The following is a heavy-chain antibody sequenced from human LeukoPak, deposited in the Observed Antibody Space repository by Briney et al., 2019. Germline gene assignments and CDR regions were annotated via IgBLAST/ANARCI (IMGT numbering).Heavy chain of an antibody. Sequence: ASETLSLTCTVSGGSISSYYWSWIRQPAGKGLEWIGRIYTSGSTNYNPSLKSRVTMSVDTSKNQFSLKLSSVTAADTAVYYCARDSDIVVVPAAMGHYYYYYGMDVWGQGTTVTVSS. CDR1: GGSISSYY. J-gene: IGHJ6*02. CDR2: IYTSGST. D-gene: IGHD2-2*01. V-gene: IGHV4-4*07. CDR3: ARDSDIVVVPAAMGHYYYYYGMDV.